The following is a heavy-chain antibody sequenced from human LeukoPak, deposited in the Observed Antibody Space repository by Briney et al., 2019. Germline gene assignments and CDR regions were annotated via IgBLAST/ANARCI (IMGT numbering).Heavy chain of an antibody. J-gene: IGHJ4*02. D-gene: IGHD6-19*01. CDR2: IYYSGST. CDR1: GGSISSGGYY. Sequence: SETLSPTCTVSGGSISSGGYYWSWIRQHPGKGLEWIGYIYYSGSTYYNPSLKSRVTISVDTSKNQFSLKLSSVTAADTAVYYCARLLVSSDTDYFDYWGQGTLVTVSS. CDR3: ARLLVSSDTDYFDY. V-gene: IGHV4-31*03.